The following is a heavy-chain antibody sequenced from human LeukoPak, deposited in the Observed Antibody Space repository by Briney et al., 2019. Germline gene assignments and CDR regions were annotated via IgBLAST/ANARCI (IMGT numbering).Heavy chain of an antibody. Sequence: SETLSLTCTVSGGSISSSSHYWGWIRQPPGKGLEWIGVIYYSGSTYYNPSLKSRVTISVDTSKNQFSLKLSSVTAADTVVYYCARHITSSYYDFWSGYSTSFDYWGQGTLIAVSS. CDR1: GGSISSSSHY. V-gene: IGHV4-39*01. CDR3: ARHITSSYYDFWSGYSTSFDY. J-gene: IGHJ4*02. CDR2: IYYSGST. D-gene: IGHD3-3*01.